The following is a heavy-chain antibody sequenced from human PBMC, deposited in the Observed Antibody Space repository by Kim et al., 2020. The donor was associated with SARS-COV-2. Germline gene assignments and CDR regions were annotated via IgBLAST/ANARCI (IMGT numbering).Heavy chain of an antibody. V-gene: IGHV3-23*01. D-gene: IGHD4-17*01. CDR3: SKKFAPVGLRYCDY. Sequence: GGSLRLSCAASGFTFSSYAMSLVRQAPGKGLEWVSGIGGGVAGTYYPDSMKGRFTISRDNSKNTLDLQMNSLRAEATALYYCSKKFAPVGLRYCDYWGQG. CDR1: GFTFSSYA. CDR2: IGGGVAGT. J-gene: IGHJ4*02.